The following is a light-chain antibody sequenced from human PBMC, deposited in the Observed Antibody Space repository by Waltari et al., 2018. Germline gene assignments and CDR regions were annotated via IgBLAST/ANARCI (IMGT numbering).Light chain of an antibody. J-gene: IGLJ3*02. CDR1: TGAATSGHY. CDR2: DTS. V-gene: IGLV7-46*01. Sequence: QAVVTQQPSLTVSPGGTVTLTRGSSTGAATSGHYPYRFQPKPGQAPRTLIYDTSNKHSWTPARFSGSLLGGKAALTLSGAQPEDEAEYSCLLYYGGARVFGGGTRLTVL. CDR3: LLYYGGARV.